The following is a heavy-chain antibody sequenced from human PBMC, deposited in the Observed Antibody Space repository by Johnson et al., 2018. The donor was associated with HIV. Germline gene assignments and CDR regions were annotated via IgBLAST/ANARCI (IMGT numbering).Heavy chain of an antibody. CDR2: IKQDGSEK. D-gene: IGHD2-2*02. Sequence: VQLVESGETLVQPGGSLRLSCAASGFTFSSYWMTWVRQAPGKGLEWVANIKQDGSEKYYVDSVKGRLTISRDNAKNSLYLQMNSLRDEDTAVYYCARPLGLYHGAFDIWGQGTMVTVSS. CDR1: GFTFSSYW. V-gene: IGHV3-7*05. J-gene: IGHJ3*02. CDR3: ARPLGLYHGAFDI.